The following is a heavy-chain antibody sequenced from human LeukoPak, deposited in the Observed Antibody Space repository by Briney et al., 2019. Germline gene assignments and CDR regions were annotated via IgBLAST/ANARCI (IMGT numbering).Heavy chain of an antibody. J-gene: IGHJ6*02. CDR2: ISWNSGSI. D-gene: IGHD5-12*01. Sequence: GGSLRLSCAASGFTFDDYAMHWVRQAPGKGLEWVSGISWNSGSIGYADSVKGRFTISRDNAKNSLYLQMNSLRAEDTALYYCAKDSRRGYDPGRYYYYGMDVWGQGTTVTVSS. CDR1: GFTFDDYA. CDR3: AKDSRRGYDPGRYYYYGMDV. V-gene: IGHV3-9*01.